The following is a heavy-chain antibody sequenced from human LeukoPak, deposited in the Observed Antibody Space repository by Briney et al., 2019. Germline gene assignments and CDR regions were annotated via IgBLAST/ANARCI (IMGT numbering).Heavy chain of an antibody. CDR3: ARDEADTLTNYPGAFDI. CDR2: IHSTGST. CDR1: GGSFTNYY. V-gene: IGHV4-4*07. D-gene: IGHD3-9*01. J-gene: IGHJ3*02. Sequence: PSETLSLTCTVSGGSFTNYYWNWIRQPAGKALEWIGRIHSTGSTNYNPSVSSRVTMSVDTSKNQFSLKLRSVTAADTAVYYRARDEADTLTNYPGAFDIWGQGTMVTISS.